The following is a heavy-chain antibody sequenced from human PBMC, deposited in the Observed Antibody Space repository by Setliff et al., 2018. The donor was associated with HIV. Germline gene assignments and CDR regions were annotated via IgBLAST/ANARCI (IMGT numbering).Heavy chain of an antibody. CDR1: GFTFDSYS. Sequence: GSLRLSCATSGFTFDSYSIIWVRQAPGKGLEWVSYISGLGGGTIYYADSVRGRFTISRDDAEKSVYLQMNSLRAEDTSVYYCARAGVVEGYYYYYYTDVWGKGTTVTVSS. D-gene: IGHD2-15*01. CDR3: ARAGVVEGYYYYYYTDV. V-gene: IGHV3-48*01. J-gene: IGHJ6*03. CDR2: ISGLGGGTI.